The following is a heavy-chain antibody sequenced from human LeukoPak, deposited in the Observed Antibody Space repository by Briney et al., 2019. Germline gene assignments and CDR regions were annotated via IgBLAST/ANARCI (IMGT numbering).Heavy chain of an antibody. D-gene: IGHD2-2*01. Sequence: GGSLRLSCAASGFTVSSNYMGWVRQAPGKGLEWVSVIYSGGSTYYADSVKGRFTISRDNSKNTLYLQMNSLRAEDTAVYYCAKFTSPYGMDVWGQGTTVTVSS. CDR3: AKFTSPYGMDV. J-gene: IGHJ6*02. CDR1: GFTVSSNY. CDR2: IYSGGST. V-gene: IGHV3-66*01.